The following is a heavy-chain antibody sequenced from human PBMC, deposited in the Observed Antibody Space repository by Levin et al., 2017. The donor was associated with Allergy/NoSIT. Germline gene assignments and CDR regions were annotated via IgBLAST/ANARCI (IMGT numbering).Heavy chain of an antibody. CDR3: VRESPSVFDI. V-gene: IGHV3-74*01. CDR2: INIDGTSI. CDR1: GFTFSTYW. Sequence: GGSLRLSCAASGFTFSTYWMHWVRQAPGKGLVWVSRINIDGTSIVYADSVKGRFTISRDNNKNMLYLEMNSLRAEDTALYYCVRESPSVFDIWRQGTTVTVSS. J-gene: IGHJ3*02. D-gene: IGHD5/OR15-5a*01.